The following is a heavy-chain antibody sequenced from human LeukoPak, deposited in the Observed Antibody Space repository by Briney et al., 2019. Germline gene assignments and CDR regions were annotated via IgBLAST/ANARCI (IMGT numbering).Heavy chain of an antibody. Sequence: GGSLRLSCGASGFSFTTYWMAWVRQAPGKGLEWVANIKQDGTEKYYVDSVKGRFTISRDYARNSLYLQLNSLRAEDTAVYYCAKDRHYQSNVLGNWGQGTLVTVSS. J-gene: IGHJ4*02. CDR1: GFSFTTYW. CDR2: IKQDGTEK. CDR3: AKDRHYQSNVLGN. V-gene: IGHV3-7*01. D-gene: IGHD3-22*01.